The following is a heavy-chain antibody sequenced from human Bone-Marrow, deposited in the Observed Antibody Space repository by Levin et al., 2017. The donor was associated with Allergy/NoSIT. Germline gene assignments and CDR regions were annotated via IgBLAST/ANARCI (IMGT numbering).Heavy chain of an antibody. Sequence: HAGGSLRLSCAASGFTFTSYGMTWVRQAPGKGLEWVSTISGGGITFYGDPVKGRFTISRDNSMDTLFLQMNSLRAEDTAVYFCAKYRRVHGNYDSHFGNWGQGTLVTVSS. CDR3: AKYRRVHGNYDSHFGN. D-gene: IGHD3-22*01. V-gene: IGHV3-23*01. CDR2: ISGGGIT. CDR1: GFTFTSYG. J-gene: IGHJ4*02.